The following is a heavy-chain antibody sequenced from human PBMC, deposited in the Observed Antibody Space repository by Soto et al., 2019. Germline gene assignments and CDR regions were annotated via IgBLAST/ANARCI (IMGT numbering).Heavy chain of an antibody. CDR1: GFTFSSYE. Sequence: GGSLRLSCAASGFTFSSYEMNWVRQAPGKGLEWVSYISSSGSTIYYADSVKGRFTISRDNAKNSLYLQMNSLRAEDTAVYYFWGGGVTMIVGPVDYWGQGTLVTVSS. J-gene: IGHJ4*02. CDR3: WGGGVTMIVGPVDY. V-gene: IGHV3-48*03. D-gene: IGHD3-22*01. CDR2: ISSSGSTI.